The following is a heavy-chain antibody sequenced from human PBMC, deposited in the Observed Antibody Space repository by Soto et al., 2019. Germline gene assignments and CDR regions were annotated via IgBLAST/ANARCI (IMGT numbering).Heavy chain of an antibody. CDR2: FYTGGST. CDR3: VSYDFWSGYSEY. CDR1: GFTVSSNY. D-gene: IGHD3-3*01. V-gene: IGHV3-66*01. Sequence: EVQLVESGGGLVQPGGSLRLSCAVSGFTVSSNYMSWVRQAPGKGLEWVSIFYTGGSTYYSDSVKGRFTISRDNSKNPLYLQMNSLREEDTAVYYWVSYDFWSGYSEYWGQGTRVTVSS. J-gene: IGHJ4*02.